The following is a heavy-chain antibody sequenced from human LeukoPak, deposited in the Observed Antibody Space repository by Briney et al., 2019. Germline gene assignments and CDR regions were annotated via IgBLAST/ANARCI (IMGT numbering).Heavy chain of an antibody. J-gene: IGHJ3*02. Sequence: PGGSLRLSCAASGFTFSSYEMNWVRQAPGKGLEWIGSIYYSGSTYYNPSLKSRVTISVDTSKNQFSLKLSSVTAADTAVYYCASITLDAFDIWGQGTMVTVSS. CDR2: IYYSGST. D-gene: IGHD3-10*01. V-gene: IGHV4-59*05. CDR3: ASITLDAFDI. CDR1: GFTFSSYE.